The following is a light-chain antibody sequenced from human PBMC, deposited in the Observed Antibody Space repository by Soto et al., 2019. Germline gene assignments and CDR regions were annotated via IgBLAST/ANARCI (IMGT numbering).Light chain of an antibody. V-gene: IGKV3-20*01. J-gene: IGKJ3*01. CDR1: QSVSSSY. Sequence: EIVLTQSPGTLSLSPGERATLSCRASQSVSSSYLAWYQQKPGQAPRLLIYGASGRATGIPDRFSGSGSGTAFALTISRLEPEDFAVNDCQQYGCSPLFTFGPGTKVDIK. CDR3: QQYGCSPLFT. CDR2: GAS.